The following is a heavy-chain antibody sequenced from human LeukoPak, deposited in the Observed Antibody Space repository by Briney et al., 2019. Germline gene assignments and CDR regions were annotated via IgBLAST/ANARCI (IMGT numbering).Heavy chain of an antibody. CDR3: ASENVEMATLGAFDI. J-gene: IGHJ3*02. CDR1: GGSISSYY. V-gene: IGHV4-59*01. D-gene: IGHD5-24*01. Sequence: SETLSLTCTVSGGSISSYYWSWIRQPPGKGLELIGYIYYSGSTNYNPSLKSRVTISVDTSKNQFSLKLSSVTAADTAVYYCASENVEMATLGAFDIWGQGTMVTVSS. CDR2: IYYSGST.